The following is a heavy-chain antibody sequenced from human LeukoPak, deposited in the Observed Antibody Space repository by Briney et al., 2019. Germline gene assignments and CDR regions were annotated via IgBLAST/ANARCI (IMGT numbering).Heavy chain of an antibody. CDR3: AKGVSSSGYYGPIYYYYGMDV. CDR1: GFTFSSYA. CDR2: ISGSGGST. D-gene: IGHD3-22*01. Sequence: GGSLRLSCAASGFTFSSYAMSWVRQAPGKGLEWVSAISGSGGSTYYADSVKGRFTISRDNSKNTLYLQMNSLRAEDTAVYYCAKGVSSSGYYGPIYYYYGMDVWGQGTTVTVSS. V-gene: IGHV3-23*01. J-gene: IGHJ6*02.